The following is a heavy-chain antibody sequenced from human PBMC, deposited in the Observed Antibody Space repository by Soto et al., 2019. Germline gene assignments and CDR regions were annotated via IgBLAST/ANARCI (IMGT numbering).Heavy chain of an antibody. V-gene: IGHV1-2*02. D-gene: IGHD2-15*01. CDR2: INPNSGGT. Sequence: ASVKVSCKASGYTFTGYYMHWVRQAPGQGLEWMGWINPNSGGTNYAQKFQGRVTMTRDTSISTAYMELSRLRSDDTAVYYCAREELGYCSGGSCYFSDWFDPWGQGTLVTVSS. CDR3: AREELGYCSGGSCYFSDWFDP. J-gene: IGHJ5*02. CDR1: GYTFTGYY.